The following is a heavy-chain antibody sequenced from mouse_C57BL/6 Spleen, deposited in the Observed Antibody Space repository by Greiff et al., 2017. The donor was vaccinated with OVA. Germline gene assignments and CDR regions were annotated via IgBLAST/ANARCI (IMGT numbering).Heavy chain of an antibody. J-gene: IGHJ2*01. CDR1: GFTFSDYG. V-gene: IGHV5-17*01. D-gene: IGHD2-4*01. Sequence: EVQLVESGGGLVKPGGSLKLSCAASGFTFSDYGMHWVRQAPEKGLEWVAYISSGSSTIYYADTVKGRFTISRDHDKNTRFLQMTSLRSEDTAMYYCARRSYDYRYFDYWGQGTTLTVSS. CDR3: ARRSYDYRYFDY. CDR2: ISSGSSTI.